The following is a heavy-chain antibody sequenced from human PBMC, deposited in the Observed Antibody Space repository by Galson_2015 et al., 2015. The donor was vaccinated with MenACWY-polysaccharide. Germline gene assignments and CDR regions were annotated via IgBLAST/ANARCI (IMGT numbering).Heavy chain of an antibody. V-gene: IGHV3-7*01. J-gene: IGHJ6*02. CDR1: GFTFSSYW. Sequence: SLRLSCAASGFTFSSYWMTWVRQAPGKGLEWVANIKKDGSEKYYVDSVKGRFTISRDNSRNSLYLQMHSLRAVDTAVYSCARGHYGMDVWGQGTTVTVSS. CDR3: ARGHYGMDV. CDR2: IKKDGSEK.